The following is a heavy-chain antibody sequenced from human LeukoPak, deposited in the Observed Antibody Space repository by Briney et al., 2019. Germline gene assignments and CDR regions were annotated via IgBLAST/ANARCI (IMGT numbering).Heavy chain of an antibody. Sequence: GGSLRLSCAASGFTFSSYSMNWVRQAPGKGLEWVSSISSSSSNIYYADTVKGRFTISRDNAKNSLYLQMNSLRVEDTAVYYCARCTTGRTFGSLREIKRSREIDYWGQGTLVTVSS. CDR1: GFTFSSYS. CDR3: ARCTTGRTFGSLREIKRSREIDY. CDR2: ISSSSSNI. D-gene: IGHD1-1*01. J-gene: IGHJ4*02. V-gene: IGHV3-21*01.